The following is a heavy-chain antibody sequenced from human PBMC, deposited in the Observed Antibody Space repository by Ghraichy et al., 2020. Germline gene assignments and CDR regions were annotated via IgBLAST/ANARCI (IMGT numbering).Heavy chain of an antibody. J-gene: IGHJ4*02. CDR2: IVGSGGST. D-gene: IGHD4-17*01. Sequence: GGSLRLSCEASGFTFSSSAMSWVRQAPGKGLEWVSSIVGSGGSTYYADSVKGRFTISRDNSKNTLYLQMNSLRAEDTAVYYWARGSGDYVFDYWGQGTLVTVSS. V-gene: IGHV3-23*01. CDR3: ARGSGDYVFDY. CDR1: GFTFSSSA.